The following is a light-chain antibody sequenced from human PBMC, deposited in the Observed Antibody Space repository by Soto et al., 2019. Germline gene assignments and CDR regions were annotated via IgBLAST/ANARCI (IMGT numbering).Light chain of an antibody. CDR1: QSVSSS. Sequence: EIVLTQSRGTLSMSPGERATLSCRASQSVSSSLAWYQQKPGQAPRLLIYDASNRATGIPARFSGSGSGTDFTLTISSLEPEDFAIYYCQQRSNWPRLTFGGGTKVDIK. CDR3: QQRSNWPRLT. CDR2: DAS. J-gene: IGKJ4*01. V-gene: IGKV3-11*01.